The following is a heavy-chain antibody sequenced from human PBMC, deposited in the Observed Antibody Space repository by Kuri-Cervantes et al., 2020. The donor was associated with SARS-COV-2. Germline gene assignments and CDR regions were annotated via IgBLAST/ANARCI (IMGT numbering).Heavy chain of an antibody. CDR1: GDSISSSLYY. Sequence: SETLSLTCTVSGDSISSSLYYWGWIRQPPGKGLEWIGSIYYSGSTYYNPSLNSRVTISVDTSKNQFSLKLTSVTAADTAVYYCVRVDCSAGTCYRRSFDYWGRGTLVTVSS. CDR2: IYYSGST. J-gene: IGHJ4*02. CDR3: VRVDCSAGTCYRRSFDY. V-gene: IGHV4-39*01. D-gene: IGHD2-15*01.